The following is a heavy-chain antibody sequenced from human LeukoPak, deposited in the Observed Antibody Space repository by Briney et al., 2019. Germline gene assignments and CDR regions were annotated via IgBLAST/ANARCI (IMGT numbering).Heavy chain of an antibody. Sequence: GASVKVSCKASGYTFTSYAMNWVRQAPGQGLEWMGWINTNTGNPTYAQGFTGRFVFSLDTSVSTAYLQISSLKAEDTAVYYCARDVEGGYNPRANYFDHWGQGTLVTVSS. CDR1: GYTFTSYA. V-gene: IGHV7-4-1*02. CDR2: INTNTGNP. D-gene: IGHD5-24*01. J-gene: IGHJ4*02. CDR3: ARDVEGGYNPRANYFDH.